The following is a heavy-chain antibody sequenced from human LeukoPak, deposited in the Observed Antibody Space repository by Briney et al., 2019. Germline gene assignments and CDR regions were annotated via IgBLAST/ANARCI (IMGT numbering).Heavy chain of an antibody. CDR2: ISNDGSNK. CDR3: AKVDTAMVTDY. Sequence: GGSLRLSCAASGFTFTTYAMHWVRQAPGKGLEWVAIISNDGSNKYYADSVKGRFTISRDNSKNTLYLQMNSLRDEDTAVYYCAKVDTAMVTDYWGQGTLVTVSS. D-gene: IGHD5-18*01. CDR1: GFTFTTYA. V-gene: IGHV3-30*04. J-gene: IGHJ4*02.